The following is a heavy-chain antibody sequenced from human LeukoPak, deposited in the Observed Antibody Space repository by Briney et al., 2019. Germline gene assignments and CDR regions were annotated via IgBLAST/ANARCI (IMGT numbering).Heavy chain of an antibody. CDR1: GYTFTSYA. J-gene: IGHJ4*02. CDR3: ARVADKTRKGYFDY. Sequence: SVKVSCKASGYTFTSYAMHWVRQAPGQRLEWMGWINAGNGKTKYSQKFQGRVTITRDTSASTAYMELSRLRSEDTAVYYCARVADKTRKGYFDYLGQGTLVTVSS. CDR2: INAGNGKT. D-gene: IGHD2-15*01. V-gene: IGHV1-3*01.